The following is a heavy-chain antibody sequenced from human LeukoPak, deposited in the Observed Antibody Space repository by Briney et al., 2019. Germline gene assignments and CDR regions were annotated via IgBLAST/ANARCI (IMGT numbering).Heavy chain of an antibody. CDR1: GFTFSGYY. CDR2: INPSDGST. D-gene: IGHD1-1*01. V-gene: IGHV1-46*01. Sequence: ASVKVSCKASGFTFSGYYMQWVRQAPGQGLEWMGIINPSDGSTKYAQKFQGRVTMTGDTSTNTVYMELSSLRSEDTALYYCARDGLQTRYSWNDEGRNNWFDPWGQGTLVTVSS. CDR3: ARDGLQTRYSWNDEGRNNWFDP. J-gene: IGHJ5*02.